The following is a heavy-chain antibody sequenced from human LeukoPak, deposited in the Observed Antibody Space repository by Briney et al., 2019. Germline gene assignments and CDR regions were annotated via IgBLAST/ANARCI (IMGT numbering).Heavy chain of an antibody. Sequence: KSSETLSLTCAVYGGSFSGYYWSWIRQPPGKGLEWIREINHSGSTNYNPSLKSRVTISVDTSKNQFSLKLSSVTAADTAVYYCARVRYWGQGTLVTVSS. J-gene: IGHJ4*02. CDR3: ARVRY. CDR2: INHSGST. V-gene: IGHV4-34*01. D-gene: IGHD3-16*01. CDR1: GGSFSGYY.